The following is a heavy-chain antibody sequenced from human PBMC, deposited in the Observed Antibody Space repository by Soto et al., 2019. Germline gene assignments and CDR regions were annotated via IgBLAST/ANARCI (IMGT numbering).Heavy chain of an antibody. CDR2: IWYDGSNK. V-gene: IGHV3-33*01. D-gene: IGHD5-12*01. Sequence: GGSLRLSCVASGFTFSSYGMHWVRQAPGKGLEWVAVIWYDGSNKYYADSVKGRFTISRDNSKNTLYLQMNSLRAEDTAVYYCARDPEGDGYNYVDYWGQGTLVTVSS. CDR3: ARDPEGDGYNYVDY. J-gene: IGHJ4*02. CDR1: GFTFSSYG.